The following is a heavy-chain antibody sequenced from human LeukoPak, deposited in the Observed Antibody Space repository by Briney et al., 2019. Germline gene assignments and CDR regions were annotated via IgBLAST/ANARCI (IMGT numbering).Heavy chain of an antibody. CDR1: GFTFSSYA. CDR2: ISGSGGST. V-gene: IGHV3-23*01. J-gene: IGHJ4*02. Sequence: QSGGSLRLSCAVSGFTFSSYAMSWVRQAPGKGLEWVSAISGSGGSTYYADSVKGRFTISRHNAKNSLYLQMNSLRAEDTAVYYCARVRYRLAETYIDYWGQGTLVTVSS. D-gene: IGHD3-16*01. CDR3: ARVRYRLAETYIDY.